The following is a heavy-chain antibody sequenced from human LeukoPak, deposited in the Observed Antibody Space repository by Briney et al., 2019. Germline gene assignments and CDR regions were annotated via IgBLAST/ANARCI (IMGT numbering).Heavy chain of an antibody. CDR3: AKKSPYGGTDY. V-gene: IGHV3-23*01. J-gene: IGHJ4*02. CDR1: GFTFSSSA. CDR2: ISGSGGST. D-gene: IGHD4-23*01. Sequence: PGGSLRLSCAASGFTFSSSAMSWVRQAPGKGLEWVSAISGSGGSTYYADPVKGRFTISRDNSQNTLYLQMSSLRVEDTAIYHCAKKSPYGGTDYWGQGTLVTVSS.